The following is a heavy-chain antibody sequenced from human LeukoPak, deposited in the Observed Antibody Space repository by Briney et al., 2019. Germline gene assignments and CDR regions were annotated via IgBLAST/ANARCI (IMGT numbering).Heavy chain of an antibody. D-gene: IGHD6-19*01. CDR2: IYYSGTT. J-gene: IGHJ4*02. V-gene: IGHV4-39*01. CDR1: GGSISSSSFY. CDR3: AIGSRFSGWYSY. Sequence: SETLSLTCNVSGGSISSSSFYWAWIRRPPGKGLEWIGNIYYSGTTYYNPSLKSRVTISVDTSKNQFSLKLSSVTAADTAVYYCAIGSRFSGWYSYWGQGTLVTVSS.